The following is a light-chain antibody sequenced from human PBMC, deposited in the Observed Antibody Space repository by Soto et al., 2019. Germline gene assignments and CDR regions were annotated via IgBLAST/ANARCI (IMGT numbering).Light chain of an antibody. CDR2: GAS. Sequence: EIVLTQSPGTLSLSPGERATLSCRASQSVRSNYLAWYQQKPGQSPRLLIYGASSRATGIQDRFSGSGSGTDFTLTISRLEPEDFAVYYCQQYGSSPTFGQGTKVEIK. CDR1: QSVRSNY. V-gene: IGKV3-20*01. CDR3: QQYGSSPT. J-gene: IGKJ1*01.